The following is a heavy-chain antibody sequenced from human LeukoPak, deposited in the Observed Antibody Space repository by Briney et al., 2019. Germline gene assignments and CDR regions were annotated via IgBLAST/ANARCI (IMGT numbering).Heavy chain of an antibody. CDR3: AKDWYSSRWCNWFDP. CDR1: GFTLSDYG. CDR2: ISFGGSET. D-gene: IGHD6-13*01. J-gene: IGHJ5*02. Sequence: SGRSLRLSCAASGFTLSDYGMHWVRQAPGKGLEWVAMISFGGSETYYGDSVKGRFSISRDSSKNTVYLQMNSLRAEDTAVYFCAKDWYSSRWCNWFDPWGQGTLVTVSS. V-gene: IGHV3-30*18.